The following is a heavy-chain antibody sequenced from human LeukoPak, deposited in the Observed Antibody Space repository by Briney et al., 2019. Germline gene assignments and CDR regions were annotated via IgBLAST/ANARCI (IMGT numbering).Heavy chain of an antibody. Sequence: GASVKVSCKASGGTFSSYAISWVRQAPGQGLEWMGGIIPIFGTANYAQKFQGRVTITTDESTSTAYMELSSLRSEDTVVYYCAIIESQRQLVEGEYFQHWGQGTLVTVSS. CDR2: IIPIFGTA. CDR3: AIIESQRQLVEGEYFQH. V-gene: IGHV1-69*05. J-gene: IGHJ1*01. D-gene: IGHD6-13*01. CDR1: GGTFSSYA.